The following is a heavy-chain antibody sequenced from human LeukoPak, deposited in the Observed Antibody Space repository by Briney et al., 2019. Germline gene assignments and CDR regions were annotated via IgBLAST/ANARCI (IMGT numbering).Heavy chain of an antibody. CDR1: GGSISSDNYY. J-gene: IGHJ5*02. V-gene: IGHV4-39*01. CDR3: ARTGGYKVWGVQNWFAP. Sequence: PSETLSLTCTVSGGSISSDNYYWGWVRQPPGKGLEWIGSGTTYYNPSLKSRVTISVDTSKNQFSLKLTSMTAADTAVYYCARTGGYKVWGVQNWFAPWGQGTLVTVPS. D-gene: IGHD3-10*01. CDR2: GTT.